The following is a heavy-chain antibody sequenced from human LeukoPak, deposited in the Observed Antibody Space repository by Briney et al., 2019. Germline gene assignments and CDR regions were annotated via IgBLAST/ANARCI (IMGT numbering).Heavy chain of an antibody. CDR1: GYIFASYY. CDR3: VRPPSGKDKRHDVLDV. J-gene: IGHJ3*01. D-gene: IGHD1-26*01. Sequence: ASVKVSCKASGYIFASYYMQWVRQAPGQGLEWRGIINPDGGSTSYARKFQGRVTMTRETSTSTVYMELSSLRSEDTAVYYCVRPPSGKDKRHDVLDVWGHGTVVTVSS. CDR2: INPDGGST. V-gene: IGHV1-46*01.